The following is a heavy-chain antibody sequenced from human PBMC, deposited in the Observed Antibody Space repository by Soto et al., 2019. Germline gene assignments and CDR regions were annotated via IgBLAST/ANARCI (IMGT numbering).Heavy chain of an antibody. Sequence: SETLSLTCTVSGGSISTYYWSWIRLPPGKGLDWIGYIFHSGSTKYNPSLKSRVTISVDTFKNQFSLTLTSVTAANTAVYYCARHGPGLPFDPWGQGTLVTVSS. CDR3: ARHGPGLPFDP. CDR2: IFHSGST. D-gene: IGHD2-21*01. J-gene: IGHJ5*02. CDR1: GGSISTYY. V-gene: IGHV4-59*08.